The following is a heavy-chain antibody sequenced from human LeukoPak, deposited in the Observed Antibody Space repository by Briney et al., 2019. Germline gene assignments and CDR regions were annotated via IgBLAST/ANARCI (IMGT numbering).Heavy chain of an antibody. J-gene: IGHJ4*02. V-gene: IGHV3-11*06. CDR2: ITDSGSYT. D-gene: IGHD2-2*01. CDR3: ARDRGYCSSTSCSLYYLDY. CDR1: GFTFTDYY. Sequence: GGSLRLSCAASGFTFTDYYMSWIRQAPGKGLEWVSYITDSGSYTTYADSVKGHFTISRDNAKSSLYLQMNSLRAEDTAVYYCARDRGYCSSTSCSLYYLDYWGQGTLVTVSS.